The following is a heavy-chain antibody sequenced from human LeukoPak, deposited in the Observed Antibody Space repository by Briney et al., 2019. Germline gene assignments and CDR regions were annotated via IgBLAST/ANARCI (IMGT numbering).Heavy chain of an antibody. CDR2: INHSGST. CDR3: ARLGGYDPWVFDY. D-gene: IGHD5-12*01. J-gene: IGHJ4*02. Sequence: SETLSLTCAVYGGSFSGYYWSWIRQPPGKGLEWIGEINHSGSTNYNPSLKSRVTISVDTSKNQFSLKLSSVTAADTAVYYCARLGGYDPWVFDYWGQGTLVTVSS. V-gene: IGHV4-34*01. CDR1: GGSFSGYY.